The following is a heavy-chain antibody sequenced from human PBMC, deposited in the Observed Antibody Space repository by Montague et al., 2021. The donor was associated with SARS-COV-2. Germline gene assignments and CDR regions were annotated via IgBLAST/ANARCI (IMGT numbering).Heavy chain of an antibody. CDR1: GGSISSSSYY. CDR3: ARDTRIAMLVVVTRYGFDD. Sequence: SETLSLTCTVSGGSISSSSYYWGWIRQPPGKGLEWIGSIYYTGSTYYNPSLKSRVTISVDTSKNQFSLKLSSVTAADTAVYYCARDTRIAMLVVVTRYGFDDWGQGTTVTVSS. D-gene: IGHD3-22*01. V-gene: IGHV4-39*07. J-gene: IGHJ6*02. CDR2: IYYTGST.